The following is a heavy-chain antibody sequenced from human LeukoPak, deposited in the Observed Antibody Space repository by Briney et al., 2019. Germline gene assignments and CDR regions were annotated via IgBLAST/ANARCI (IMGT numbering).Heavy chain of an antibody. V-gene: IGHV3-73*01. CDR3: TRVISDSSGYYPLYFDY. CDR2: IRSKANSYAT. D-gene: IGHD3-22*01. J-gene: IGHJ4*02. Sequence: PGGSLRLSCAASGFTFSGSAMHWVRQPSGKGLEWVGRIRSKANSYATAYAASVKGRFTISRDDSKNTAYLQMNSLKTEDTAIYYCTRVISDSSGYYPLYFDYWGQGTLVTVSS. CDR1: GFTFSGSA.